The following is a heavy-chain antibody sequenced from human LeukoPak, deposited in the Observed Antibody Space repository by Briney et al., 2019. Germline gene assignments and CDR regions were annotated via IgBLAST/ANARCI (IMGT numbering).Heavy chain of an antibody. CDR1: GFTFSSYS. D-gene: IGHD3-3*01. J-gene: IGHJ4*02. CDR3: ARDRGDFWSGYSDY. Sequence: PGGSLRLSCAASGFTFSSYSMNWVRQAPGKGLEWVSYISSSSSTIYYADSVKGRFTISRDNAKNSLYLQMNSLRAEDTAVYYCARDRGDFWSGYSDYWGQGTLLTVSS. V-gene: IGHV3-48*01. CDR2: ISSSSSTI.